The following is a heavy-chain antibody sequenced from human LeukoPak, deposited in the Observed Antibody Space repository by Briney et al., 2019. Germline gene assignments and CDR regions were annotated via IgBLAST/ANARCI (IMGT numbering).Heavy chain of an antibody. CDR3: ARDLLGYCSSTSCNEFDY. V-gene: IGHV1-2*02. CDR1: GYTFTGYY. CDR2: INPNSGGT. J-gene: IGHJ4*02. Sequence: ASVKVSCKASGYTFTGYYMHWVRQAPGQGHEWMGWINPNSGGTNYAQKFQGRVTMTRDTSISTAYMELSRLRSDDTAVYYCARDLLGYCSSTSCNEFDYWGQGTLVTVSS. D-gene: IGHD2-2*01.